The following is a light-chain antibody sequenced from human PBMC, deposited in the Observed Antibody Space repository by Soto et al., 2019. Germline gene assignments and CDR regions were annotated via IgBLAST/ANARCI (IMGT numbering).Light chain of an antibody. CDR2: DAS. CDR1: QSISDW. J-gene: IGKJ4*01. CDR3: QQYNSYSLT. V-gene: IGKV1-5*01. Sequence: DIQMTQSPSTLSASVGDRVTITCRASQSISDWLDWYQQKPGKAPKLLIYDASGIETGVPSRFSGSGSGTEFTLTISSLQPDDVATYYCQQYNSYSLTFGGGTKVEIK.